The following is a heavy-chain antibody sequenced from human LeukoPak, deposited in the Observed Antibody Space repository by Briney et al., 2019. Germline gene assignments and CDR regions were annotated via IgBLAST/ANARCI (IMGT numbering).Heavy chain of an antibody. CDR2: ISAYNGNT. CDR3: ARDVGITIFGVGLGYYFDY. CDR1: GYTFTSYG. J-gene: IGHJ4*02. V-gene: IGHV1-18*01. Sequence: ASVKVSCKASGYTFTSYGISWVRQAPGQGLEWMGWISAYNGNTNYAQKLQGRVTMTTDTSTSTAYMELRSLRSDDTAVYYCARDVGITIFGVGLGYYFDYWGQGTLVTVSS. D-gene: IGHD3-3*01.